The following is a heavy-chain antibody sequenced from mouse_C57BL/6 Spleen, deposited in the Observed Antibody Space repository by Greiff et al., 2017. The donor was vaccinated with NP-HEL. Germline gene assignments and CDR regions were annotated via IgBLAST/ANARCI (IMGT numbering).Heavy chain of an antibody. V-gene: IGHV1-55*01. CDR2: IYPGSGST. Sequence: QVQLQQPGAELVKPGASVKMSCKASGYTFTSYWITWVKQRPGQGLEWIGDIYPGSGSTNYNEKFKSKATLTVDTSSSTAYMQLSSLTSEDSAVXNCARWAITPVVAPDFDYWGQGTTLTVSS. CDR3: ARWAITPVVAPDFDY. D-gene: IGHD1-1*01. CDR1: GYTFTSYW. J-gene: IGHJ2*01.